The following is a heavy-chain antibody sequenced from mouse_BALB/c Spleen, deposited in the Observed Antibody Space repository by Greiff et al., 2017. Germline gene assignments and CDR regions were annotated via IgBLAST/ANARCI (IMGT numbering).Heavy chain of an antibody. D-gene: IGHD4-1*02. V-gene: IGHV3-2*02. CDR3: ARPTGAWFAY. J-gene: IGHJ3*01. CDR1: GYSITSDYA. CDR2: ISYSGST. Sequence: EVQLQQSGPGLVKPSQSLSLTCTVTGYSITSDYAWNWIRQFPGNKLEWMGYISYSGSTSYNPSLKSRISITRDTSKNQFFLQLNSVTTEDTATYYCARPTGAWFAYWGQGTLVTVSA.